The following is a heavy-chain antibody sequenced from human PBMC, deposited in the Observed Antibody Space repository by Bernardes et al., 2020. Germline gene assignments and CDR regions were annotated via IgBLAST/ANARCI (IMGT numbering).Heavy chain of an antibody. CDR1: GFTFRSYA. CDR3: FQAAAAGTGY. Sequence: SLITSCAASGFTFRSYAMSWVRQAPGPGLAWVSAISGSGGSPYYADSVKGRFTISRDNSKNTLYLQMNSLRAEDTAVYYCFQAAAAGTGYWGQGTLVTVVS. D-gene: IGHD6-13*01. V-gene: IGHV3-23*01. CDR2: ISGSGGSP. J-gene: IGHJ4*02.